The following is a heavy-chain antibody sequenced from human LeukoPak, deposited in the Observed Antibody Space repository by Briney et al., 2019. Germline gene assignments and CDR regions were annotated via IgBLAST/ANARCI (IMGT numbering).Heavy chain of an antibody. V-gene: IGHV4-34*01. D-gene: IGHD2-2*01. CDR3: ARGQWDRFVVVPAAKEARLDY. CDR2: INHSGST. Sequence: SETLSLTCAVYGGSFSGYYWSWIRQPPGKGLEWIGEINHSGSTNYNPSLKSRVTISVDTSKNQFSLKLSSVTAADTAVYYCARGQWDRFVVVPAAKEARLDYWGQGTLVTVSS. J-gene: IGHJ4*02. CDR1: GGSFSGYY.